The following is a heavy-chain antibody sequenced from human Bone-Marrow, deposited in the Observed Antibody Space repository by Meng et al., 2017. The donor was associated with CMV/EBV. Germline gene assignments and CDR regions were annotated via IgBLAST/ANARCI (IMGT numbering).Heavy chain of an antibody. CDR2: IYTDDAT. D-gene: IGHD3-16*01. J-gene: IGHJ4*02. CDR1: GFSVSDNY. V-gene: IGHV3-53*01. CDR3: ARGHVAYYA. Sequence: GESLNFSCAASGFSVSDNYMRWVRQTPGKGQEWVWIIYTDDATIYADTVKGRFTISRDNSRNTVYLQMHGLRAEDTAVYFCARGHVAYYAWGQGTLVTVSS.